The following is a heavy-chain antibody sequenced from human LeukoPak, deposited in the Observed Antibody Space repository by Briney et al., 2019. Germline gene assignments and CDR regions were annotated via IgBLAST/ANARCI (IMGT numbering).Heavy chain of an antibody. D-gene: IGHD4-17*01. CDR1: GGSFSGYY. J-gene: IGHJ6*02. V-gene: IGHV4-34*01. CDR3: ARGREVTTHYYSYGMDV. Sequence: SETLSLTCAVYGGSFSGYYWSWIRQPPGKGLEWIGEINHSGSTNYNPSLKSRVTISVDTSKNQFSLKLSSVTAADTAVYYCARGREVTTHYYSYGMDVWGQGTTVTVSS. CDR2: INHSGST.